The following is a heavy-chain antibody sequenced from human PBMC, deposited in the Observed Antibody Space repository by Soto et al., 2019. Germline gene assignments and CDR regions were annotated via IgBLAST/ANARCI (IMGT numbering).Heavy chain of an antibody. CDR3: ARLGGAYCTNGVCYGGDY. J-gene: IGHJ4*02. CDR1: GYNFTSYG. V-gene: IGHV1-18*01. CDR2: ISAYYGNT. Sequence: ASVKVSCKASGYNFTSYGISWLRQAPGRGLEWMGWISAYYGNTDYAQKLQGRVTMTTDTSTSTAYMELRSLRSDDTAVYYCARLGGAYCTNGVCYGGDYWGQGTLVPVSS. D-gene: IGHD2-8*01.